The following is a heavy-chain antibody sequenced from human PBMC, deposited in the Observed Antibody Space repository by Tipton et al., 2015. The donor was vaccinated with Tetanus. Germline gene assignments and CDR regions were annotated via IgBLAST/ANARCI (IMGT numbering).Heavy chain of an antibody. CDR2: IYYSGST. CDR1: GGSISSGGYY. CDR3: AREREAGHCSGGSCYKVFDY. J-gene: IGHJ4*02. Sequence: TLSLTCTVSGGSISSGGYYWSWIRQHPGKGLEWIGYIYYSGSTYYNPSLKSRVTISVDTSKNQFSLKLSSVTAADTAVYYCAREREAGHCSGGSCYKVFDYWGQGTLVTVSS. V-gene: IGHV4-31*03. D-gene: IGHD2-15*01.